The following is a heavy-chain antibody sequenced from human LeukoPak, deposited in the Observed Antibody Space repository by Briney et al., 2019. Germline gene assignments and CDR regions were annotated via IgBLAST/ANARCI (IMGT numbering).Heavy chain of an antibody. CDR2: IYPPDSDT. D-gene: IGHD3-10*01. CDR3: ATLWFGDYLVY. CDR1: GYSFTSYW. J-gene: IGHJ4*02. Sequence: GESLKISCKGSGYSFTSYWIGWVRQMPGKGLEWMGIIYPPDSDTRYGRSFQGKVTISADKSISTAYLQWSSLKASDTAMYYCATLWFGDYLVYWGQGTLVTVSS. V-gene: IGHV5-51*01.